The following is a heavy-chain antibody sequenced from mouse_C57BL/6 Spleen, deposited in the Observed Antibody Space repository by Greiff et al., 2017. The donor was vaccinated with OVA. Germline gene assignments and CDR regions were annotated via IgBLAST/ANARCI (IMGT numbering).Heavy chain of an antibody. CDR1: GYSFTGYF. Sequence: VHVKQSGPELVKPGDSVKISCKASGYSFTGYFMNWVMQSHGKSLEWIGRINPYNGDTFYNQKFKGKATLTVDKSSSTAHMELRSLTSEDSAVYYCARGGGKEGFAYWGQGTLVTVSA. CDR3: ARGGGKEGFAY. D-gene: IGHD2-1*01. V-gene: IGHV1-20*01. J-gene: IGHJ3*01. CDR2: INPYNGDT.